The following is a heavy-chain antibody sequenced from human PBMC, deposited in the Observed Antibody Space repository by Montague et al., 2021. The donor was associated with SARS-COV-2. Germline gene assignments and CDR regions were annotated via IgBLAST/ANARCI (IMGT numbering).Heavy chain of an antibody. Sequence: SLRLSFPASGFTFRTYSMNWVRQAPGKGLEWVSSIDSSATYIYYADSVKGRFTISRDNAKNSLYLQMNSLRAEDTAVYYCARDFIAATGTCDHWGQGTLVTVSS. J-gene: IGHJ4*02. V-gene: IGHV3-21*04. CDR1: GFTFRTYS. CDR3: ARDFIAATGTCDH. D-gene: IGHD6-13*01. CDR2: IDSSATYI.